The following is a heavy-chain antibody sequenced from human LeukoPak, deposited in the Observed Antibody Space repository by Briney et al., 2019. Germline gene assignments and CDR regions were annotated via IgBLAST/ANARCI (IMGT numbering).Heavy chain of an antibody. D-gene: IGHD2/OR15-2a*01. CDR1: GFTFSSYS. CDR3: ARYFDNTAFSWRRFDY. Sequence: GGSLRLSCAASGFTFSSYSMNWVRQAPGKGLEWVSSISSSSSYIYYADSVKGRFTISRDNAKNSLFLQMNSLRAEDTAVYYCARYFDNTAFSWRRFDYWGQGALVTVSS. V-gene: IGHV3-21*01. CDR2: ISSSSSYI. J-gene: IGHJ4*02.